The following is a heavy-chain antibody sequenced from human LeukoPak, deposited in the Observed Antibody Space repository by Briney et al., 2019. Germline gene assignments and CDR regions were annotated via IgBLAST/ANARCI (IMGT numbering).Heavy chain of an antibody. CDR3: ASNDSSGYTFDY. D-gene: IGHD3-22*01. CDR1: GGSFSGYY. V-gene: IGHV4-34*01. CDR2: INHSGST. Sequence: SETLSLTCAVYGGSFSGYYWSWIRQPPGKGLEWIGEINHSGSTNYNPSLKSRVTISVDTSKNQFSLKLSSVTAADTAVYYCASNDSSGYTFDYWGQGTLVIVSS. J-gene: IGHJ4*02.